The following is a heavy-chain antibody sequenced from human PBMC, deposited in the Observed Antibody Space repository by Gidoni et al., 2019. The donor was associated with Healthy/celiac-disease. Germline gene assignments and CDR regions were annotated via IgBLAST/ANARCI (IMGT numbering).Heavy chain of an antibody. CDR3: AKRGQYYYYMDV. Sequence: EVQLLESGGGLVQPGGSLRLPCAASGFTFSSYAMSWVRQAPGKGLEWVSAISGGGGSTYYADSVKGRFTISRDNSKNTLYLQMNSLRAEDTAVYYCAKRGQYYYYMDVWGKGTTVTVSS. CDR1: GFTFSSYA. V-gene: IGHV3-23*01. J-gene: IGHJ6*03. CDR2: ISGGGGST. D-gene: IGHD3-16*01.